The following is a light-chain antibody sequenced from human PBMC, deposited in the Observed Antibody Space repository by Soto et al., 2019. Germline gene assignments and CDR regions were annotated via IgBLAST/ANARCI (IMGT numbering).Light chain of an antibody. CDR1: QGIGVY. Sequence: DIQRTQSPSSLSASLGYRVTITCRASQGIGVYLAWFQQKPGKVPKLLIYAASTLQSGVPSRFSGSGSGTDFTLTVSRLQPEDFATYYCQKYNSAPLPFGGGTKVEIK. J-gene: IGKJ4*02. V-gene: IGKV1-27*01. CDR3: QKYNSAPLP. CDR2: AAS.